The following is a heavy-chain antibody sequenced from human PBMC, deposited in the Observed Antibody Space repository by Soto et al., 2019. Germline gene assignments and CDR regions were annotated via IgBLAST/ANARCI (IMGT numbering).Heavy chain of an antibody. D-gene: IGHD3-16*01. J-gene: IGHJ3*02. CDR1: GFTFSSYA. V-gene: IGHV3-23*01. Sequence: EVQLLESGGGLVQPGGSLRLSCAASGFTFSSYAMSWVRQAPGKGLEWVSAISGSSGSTYYADSVKGRFTISRDNSTNTMFLQMNSLKAEDTAVYYCAKDRSWGAFDIWGQGTMVIVSS. CDR3: AKDRSWGAFDI. CDR2: ISGSSGST.